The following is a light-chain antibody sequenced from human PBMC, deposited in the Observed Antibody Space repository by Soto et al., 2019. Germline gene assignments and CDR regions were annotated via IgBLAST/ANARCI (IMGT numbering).Light chain of an antibody. CDR2: EVA. CDR3: SSFTSRFTFV. J-gene: IGLJ1*01. V-gene: IGLV2-14*03. Sequence: QSALTQPASVSGSPGQSITISCTGTNSDVGAYPYVSWYQQHPGNAPKLLIYEVADRPSGVSDRFSGSKSGNTASLTISALQAEDEAVYYCSSFTSRFTFVFGTGTKLTVL. CDR1: NSDVGAYPY.